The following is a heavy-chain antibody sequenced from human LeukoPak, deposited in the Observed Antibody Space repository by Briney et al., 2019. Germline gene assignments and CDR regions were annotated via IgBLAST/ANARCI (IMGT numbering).Heavy chain of an antibody. V-gene: IGHV1-18*01. Sequence: ASVKVSCKASGYTFTSYGISWVRQAPGQGLEWMGWISAYNGNTNYAQKLQGRVTMTRDTSISTAYMELSRLRSDDTAVYYCARDLLWFGELYYYYYGMDVWGQGTTVTVS. CDR2: ISAYNGNT. D-gene: IGHD3-10*01. CDR1: GYTFTSYG. J-gene: IGHJ6*02. CDR3: ARDLLWFGELYYYYYGMDV.